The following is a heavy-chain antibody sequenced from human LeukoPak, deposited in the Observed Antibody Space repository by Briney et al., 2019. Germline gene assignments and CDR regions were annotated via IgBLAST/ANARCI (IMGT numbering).Heavy chain of an antibody. D-gene: IGHD1-26*01. CDR2: INAGNGNT. CDR3: ASFQGSGSYFDY. Sequence: GSVKVSCKASGYTFTSYAMHWVRQAPGQRLEWMGWINAGNGNTKYSQKFRGRVTITRDTSASTAYMELSSLRSEDTAVYYCASFQGSGSYFDYWGQGTLVTVSS. V-gene: IGHV1-3*01. CDR1: GYTFTSYA. J-gene: IGHJ4*02.